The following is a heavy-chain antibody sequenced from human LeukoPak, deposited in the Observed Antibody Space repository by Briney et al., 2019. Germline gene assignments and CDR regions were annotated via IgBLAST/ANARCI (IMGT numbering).Heavy chain of an antibody. J-gene: IGHJ3*02. CDR3: ARDESTSAIDI. CDR2: ISSSGSTI. Sequence: GGSLRLSCAASGFTFSVYYMSWIRQARGEGLEWVSYISSSGSTIYYADSVKGRFTISRDNAKNSLYLQMNSLRAEDTAVYYCARDESTSAIDIWGQGTMVTVSS. V-gene: IGHV3-11*01. D-gene: IGHD2-2*01. CDR1: GFTFSVYY.